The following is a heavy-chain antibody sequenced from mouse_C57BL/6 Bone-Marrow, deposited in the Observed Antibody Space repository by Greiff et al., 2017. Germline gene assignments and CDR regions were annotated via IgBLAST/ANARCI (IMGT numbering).Heavy chain of an antibody. V-gene: IGHV1-81*01. D-gene: IGHD2-2*01. CDR3: APIYYGYDDY. CDR1: GYTFTSYG. CDR2: IYPRSGNT. Sequence: VQLVESGAELARPGASVKLSCKASGYTFTSYGISWVKQRTGQGLEWIGEIYPRSGNTYYNEKFKGKATLTADKSSSTAYMELRSLTSEDSAVYFCAPIYYGYDDYWGQGTTLTVSS. J-gene: IGHJ2*01.